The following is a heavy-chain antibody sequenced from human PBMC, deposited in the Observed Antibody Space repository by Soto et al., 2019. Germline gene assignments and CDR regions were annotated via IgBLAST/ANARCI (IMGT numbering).Heavy chain of an antibody. CDR1: GGSISSSNYY. Sequence: PSETLSLTCTVSGGSISSSNYYWGWIRQPPGKGLEWIGNINHSGSTNYNPSLKSRVTISVDTSKNQFSLKLTSVTAADTAVYYCARDKITGLFDYWGQGTLVTVSS. D-gene: IGHD2-8*02. CDR2: INHSGST. CDR3: ARDKITGLFDY. J-gene: IGHJ4*02. V-gene: IGHV4-39*07.